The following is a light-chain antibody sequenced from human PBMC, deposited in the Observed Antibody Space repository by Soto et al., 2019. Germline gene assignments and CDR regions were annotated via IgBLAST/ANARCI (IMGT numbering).Light chain of an antibody. CDR2: RNN. V-gene: IGLV1-47*01. Sequence: QSVLTQPPSASGTPGQGVTISCSGSTSNIGSNYVYWYQQLPGTAPKLLIYRNNQRPSGVPDRFSASKSGTSASLAISGLRSEDDADYYCAAWDDSLVVFGGGTQLTVL. CDR3: AAWDDSLVV. CDR1: TSNIGSNY. J-gene: IGLJ2*01.